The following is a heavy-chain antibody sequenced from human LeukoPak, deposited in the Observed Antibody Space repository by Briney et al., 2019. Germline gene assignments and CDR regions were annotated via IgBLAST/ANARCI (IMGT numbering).Heavy chain of an antibody. CDR1: GYTFTSYD. J-gene: IGHJ1*01. CDR3: ARGRGSWPSLYFQH. Sequence: ASVKVSCKASGYTFTSYDINWVRQATGQGLEWMGWMNPNSGNTGYPQKFQGRVTMTRNTSISTAYMELSSLRSEDTAVYYCARGRGSWPSLYFQHWGQGTLVTVSS. CDR2: MNPNSGNT. V-gene: IGHV1-8*01. D-gene: IGHD6-13*01.